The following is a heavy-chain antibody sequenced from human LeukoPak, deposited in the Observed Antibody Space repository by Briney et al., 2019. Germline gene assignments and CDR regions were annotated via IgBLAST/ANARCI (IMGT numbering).Heavy chain of an antibody. D-gene: IGHD3-22*01. J-gene: IGHJ4*02. V-gene: IGHV3-23*01. CDR1: GFTFTNYG. CDR2: ISGSGGNR. Sequence: GGSLRLSCAASGFTFTNYGVSWVRQAPGKGLEWVSVISGSGGNRNYGDAVKGRFTISRDNSNNNTMYLQMNSLRAEDTAVYYCARVRLNYDSRGLRYYFDYWGQGTLVTVSS. CDR3: ARVRLNYDSRGLRYYFDY.